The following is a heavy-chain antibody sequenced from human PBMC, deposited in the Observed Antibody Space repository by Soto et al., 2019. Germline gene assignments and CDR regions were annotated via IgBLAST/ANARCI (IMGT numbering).Heavy chain of an antibody. CDR1: GDTFNFYS. CDR3: APSNGSGNRASDY. V-gene: IGHV1-69*04. J-gene: IGHJ4*02. CDR2: VNPIVSMS. D-gene: IGHD3-10*01. Sequence: QVQLVQSGAEVKRPGSSVKVSCKASGDTFNFYSINWVRQAPGLGLEWMGRVNPIVSMSNYAQRFQGRVTMTADKSTRKAYMQLSAPRSEDTAIYFVAPSNGSGNRASDYWGQGALVTVSS.